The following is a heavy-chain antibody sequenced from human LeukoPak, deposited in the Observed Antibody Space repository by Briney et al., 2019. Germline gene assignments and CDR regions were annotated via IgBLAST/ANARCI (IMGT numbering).Heavy chain of an antibody. CDR1: GYTFTSYD. J-gene: IGHJ6*02. Sequence: ASVKVSCKASGYTFTSYDINWVRQATGQGLEWMGWMNPNSGNTGYAQKFQGRVTMTRNTSISTAYMELSSLRSEDTAVYYCARFYDFWSGYYNNYYYYGMDVWGQGTTVIVSS. CDR2: MNPNSGNT. CDR3: ARFYDFWSGYYNNYYYYGMDV. D-gene: IGHD3-3*01. V-gene: IGHV1-8*01.